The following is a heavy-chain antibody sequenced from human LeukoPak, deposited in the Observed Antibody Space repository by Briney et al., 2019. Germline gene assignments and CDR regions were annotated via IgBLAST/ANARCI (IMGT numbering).Heavy chain of an antibody. D-gene: IGHD6-13*01. J-gene: IGHJ5*01. Sequence: GGSLRLSCAASGFTFSSYAMSWVRQAPGKGLEWVSGISSSGSGGSTYYADSVKGRFTISRDNSKNTLYLQINSVRAEDTAVXXXXRAYSSSWYDFWGQGTLVTVSS. V-gene: IGHV3-23*01. CDR2: ISSSGSGGST. CDR1: GFTFSSYA. CDR3: XRAYSSSWYDF.